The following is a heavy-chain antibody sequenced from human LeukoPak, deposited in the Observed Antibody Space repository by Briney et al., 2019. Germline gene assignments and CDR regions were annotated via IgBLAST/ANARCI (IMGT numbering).Heavy chain of an antibody. CDR2: INHSGST. V-gene: IGHV4-34*01. Sequence: ASETLSLTCAVYGGSFSGYYWSWIRQPPGKGLEWIGEINHSGSTNYNPSLKSRVTISVDTSKNQFSLKLSSVTAADTAVYYCARTSYHQIPYYYYGMDVWGQGTTVTVSS. J-gene: IGHJ6*02. D-gene: IGHD3-16*02. CDR3: ARTSYHQIPYYYYGMDV. CDR1: GGSFSGYY.